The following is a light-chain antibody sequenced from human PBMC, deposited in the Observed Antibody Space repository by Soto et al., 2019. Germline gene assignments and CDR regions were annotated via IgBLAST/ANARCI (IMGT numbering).Light chain of an antibody. V-gene: IGKV1-39*01. CDR1: QTIDTY. CDR2: AAS. Sequence: GDRVTITCRASQTIDTYLNWYQQNPGKAPKLLIYAASTLQNEVPSSLSGSGSGTDSTLTISSLQPEDFATYYCQRSTGIPYTFGQGTKLEIK. J-gene: IGKJ2*01. CDR3: QRSTGIPYT.